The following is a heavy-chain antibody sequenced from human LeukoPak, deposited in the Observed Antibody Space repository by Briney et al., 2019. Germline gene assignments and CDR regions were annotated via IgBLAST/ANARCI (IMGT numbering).Heavy chain of an antibody. Sequence: GGSLRLSCAASGFTFSSYGMYWVRQAPGKGLEWVAFIRYDGSNKYYADSVKGRFTISRDNSKNTLYLQMNSLGAEDTAVYYCAKKSTPRYFDWLPDYWGQGTLVTVSS. CDR3: AKKSTPRYFDWLPDY. CDR1: GFTFSSYG. D-gene: IGHD3-9*01. CDR2: IRYDGSNK. J-gene: IGHJ4*02. V-gene: IGHV3-30*02.